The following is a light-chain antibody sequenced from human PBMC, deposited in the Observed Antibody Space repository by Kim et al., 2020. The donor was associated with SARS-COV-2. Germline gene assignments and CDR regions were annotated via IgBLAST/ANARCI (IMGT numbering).Light chain of an antibody. V-gene: IGKV3-20*01. Sequence: EIVVTQSPGTLSLSPGGRATLSCRVSQSVDTRYLAWYQQKPGQGPRLLISGASSRATGVSDRFSGSGSRTDFTLTISRLEPEDSAVYYCQQYDISPYNFGQGTNLEIK. CDR2: GAS. CDR1: QSVDTRY. J-gene: IGKJ2*01. CDR3: QQYDISPYN.